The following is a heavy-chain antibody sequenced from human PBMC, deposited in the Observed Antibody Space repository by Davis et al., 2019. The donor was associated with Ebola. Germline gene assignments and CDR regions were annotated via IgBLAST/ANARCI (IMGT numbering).Heavy chain of an antibody. Sequence: SETLSLTCAVYGGSFSGYYWSWIRQPPGKGLEWIGEINHSGSTNYNPSLKSRVTISVDKSKNQFSLKLSSVTAADTAVYYCARVCGSCYLWVWDYGMDVWGQGTTVTVSS. CDR1: GGSFSGYY. V-gene: IGHV4-34*01. CDR3: ARVCGSCYLWVWDYGMDV. D-gene: IGHD2-15*01. J-gene: IGHJ6*02. CDR2: INHSGST.